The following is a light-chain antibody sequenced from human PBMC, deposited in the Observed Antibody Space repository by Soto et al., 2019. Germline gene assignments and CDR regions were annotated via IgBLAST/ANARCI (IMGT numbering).Light chain of an antibody. CDR1: NIGSKS. Sequence: SYVVTQPPSVSVAPGQTARIPCGGNNIGSKSVHWYQQKPGQAPVLVVYDDSDRPSGIPERFSGSNSGNRATLTISRVEAGDEADYYCSSYGGSNNFVFGTGTKLTVL. CDR2: DDS. CDR3: SSYGGSNNFV. J-gene: IGLJ1*01. V-gene: IGLV3-21*02.